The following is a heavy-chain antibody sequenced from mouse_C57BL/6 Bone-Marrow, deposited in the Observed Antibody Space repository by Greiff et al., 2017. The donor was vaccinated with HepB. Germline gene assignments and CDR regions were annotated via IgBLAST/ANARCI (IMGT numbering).Heavy chain of an antibody. CDR1: GYTFTSYW. J-gene: IGHJ3*01. V-gene: IGHV1-53*01. CDR3: ARGDYERAWFAY. D-gene: IGHD2-4*01. Sequence: VQLQQSGTELVKPGASVKLSCKASGYTFTSYWMHWVKQRPGQGLEWIGNINPSNGGTNYNEKFKSKATLTVDKSSSTAYMQLSSLTSEDSAVYYCARGDYERAWFAYWGQGTLVTVSA. CDR2: INPSNGGT.